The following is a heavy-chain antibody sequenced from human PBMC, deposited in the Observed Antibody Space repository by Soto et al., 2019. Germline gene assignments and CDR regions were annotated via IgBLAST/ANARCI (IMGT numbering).Heavy chain of an antibody. V-gene: IGHV4-39*01. CDR3: ATSQKGYNWNYFDH. Sequence: QLQLQESGPGLVKPSETLSLTCAVSGASISGSYYYWAWLRQSPGKGPEWIGSVFYTGFTSYNPSFESRVSVSVDTSKSQFSLKLSAVTAADTAVYYCATSQKGYNWNYFDHWGQGALVTVSS. CDR1: GASISGSYYY. CDR2: VFYTGFT. J-gene: IGHJ4*02. D-gene: IGHD1-20*01.